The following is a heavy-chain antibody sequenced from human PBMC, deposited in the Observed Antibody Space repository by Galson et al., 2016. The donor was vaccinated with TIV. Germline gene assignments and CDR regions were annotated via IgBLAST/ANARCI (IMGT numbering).Heavy chain of an antibody. Sequence: SLRLSCAVSGFTVSTNYMSWVRQAPGKGLEWVSVIYSGGITYYADSVKGRFTISRDNSKNTLYLQMNSLRADDTAVYFCARSGATSIFGVSVNYYGMDAWGQGTTVTVSS. CDR2: IYSGGIT. J-gene: IGHJ6*02. CDR1: GFTVSTNY. CDR3: ARSGATSIFGVSVNYYGMDA. D-gene: IGHD3-3*01. V-gene: IGHV3-66*01.